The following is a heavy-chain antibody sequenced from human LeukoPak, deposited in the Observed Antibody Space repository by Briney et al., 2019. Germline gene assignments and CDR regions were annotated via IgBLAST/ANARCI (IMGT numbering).Heavy chain of an antibody. D-gene: IGHD1-26*01. CDR3: ARAVGIGYFDY. J-gene: IGHJ4*02. CDR1: GFTFSSYG. Sequence: GRSLRLSCAASGFTFSSYGMHWVRQAPGKGLEWVAVIWYDGSNKYYADSVKGRFTISRDNSKHTLYLQMSSLRAEDTAVYYCARAVGIGYFDYWGQGTLVTVSS. V-gene: IGHV3-33*01. CDR2: IWYDGSNK.